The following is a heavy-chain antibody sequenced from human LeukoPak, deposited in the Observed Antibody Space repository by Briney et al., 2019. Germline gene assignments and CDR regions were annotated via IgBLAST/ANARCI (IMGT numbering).Heavy chain of an antibody. Sequence: PSETLSLTCTVSGGSISGYYWTWIRQPPGEALEYIGCIYNTGSTNYNPSLNSRVTISVDTSKNQFALKLSSVTAADTAVYYCARVVGGVGLDYWGQGTLVTVSS. CDR3: ARVVGGVGLDY. J-gene: IGHJ4*02. D-gene: IGHD3-16*01. CDR1: GGSISGYY. V-gene: IGHV4-59*01. CDR2: IYNTGST.